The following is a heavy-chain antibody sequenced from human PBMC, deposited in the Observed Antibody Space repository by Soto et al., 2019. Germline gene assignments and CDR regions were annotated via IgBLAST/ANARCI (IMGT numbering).Heavy chain of an antibody. CDR3: ARYGLDIVVVPPAVRGFFDY. Sequence: GGTLRLSCAASGFTFSSYGMHWVRQAPGKGLEWVAVIWYDGSNKYYADSVKGRFTISRDNSKNTLYLQMNSLRAEDMAVYYCARYGLDIVVVPPAVRGFFDYWGQGTLVTVS. CDR1: GFTFSSYG. D-gene: IGHD2-2*03. V-gene: IGHV3-33*01. CDR2: IWYDGSNK. J-gene: IGHJ4*02.